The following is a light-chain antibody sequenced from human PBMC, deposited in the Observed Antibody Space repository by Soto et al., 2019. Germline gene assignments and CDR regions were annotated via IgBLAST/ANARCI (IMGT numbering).Light chain of an antibody. J-gene: IGKJ2*01. CDR1: HDISTY. CDR2: DAS. V-gene: IGKV1-33*01. CDR3: QQYSDLRVFT. Sequence: DIPMTQSPSSLSASVGDRVTMTCQASHDISTYLNWYQQKSGEPPKLLIYDASNLETGVPSRFSGSASGTDFTLTITSLQPEDIATYYCQQYSDLRVFTFGQGTKVEMK.